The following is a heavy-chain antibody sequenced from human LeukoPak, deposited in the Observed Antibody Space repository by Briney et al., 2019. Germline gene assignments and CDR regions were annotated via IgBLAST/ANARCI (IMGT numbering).Heavy chain of an antibody. Sequence: ASVKVSCKASGFTFTNYNMHWVRQAPGQGLEWMGWISAYNGKTNYAQKFQGRVTMTTDTSTNTAYMELRNLISDDTAVYFCARDGPDYGDYINFDYWGQGTLVTVSS. V-gene: IGHV1-18*01. J-gene: IGHJ4*02. CDR3: ARDGPDYGDYINFDY. CDR2: ISAYNGKT. CDR1: GFTFTNYN. D-gene: IGHD4-17*01.